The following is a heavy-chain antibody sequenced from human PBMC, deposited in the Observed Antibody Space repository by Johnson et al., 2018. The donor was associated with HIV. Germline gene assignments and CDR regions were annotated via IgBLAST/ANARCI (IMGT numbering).Heavy chain of an antibody. CDR1: GFTFSSYW. CDR3: ARGNYYGSGSYGAFDI. V-gene: IGHV3-74*02. Sequence: VQLVESGGGVVQPGRSLRLSCAASGFTFSSYWMHWVRQAPGKGLVWVSRINSDGSTTSYADSVKGRFTISRDNAKNSLYLQMNSLRAEDTALYYCARGNYYGSGSYGAFDIWGQGTMVTVSS. CDR2: INSDGSTT. D-gene: IGHD3-10*01. J-gene: IGHJ3*02.